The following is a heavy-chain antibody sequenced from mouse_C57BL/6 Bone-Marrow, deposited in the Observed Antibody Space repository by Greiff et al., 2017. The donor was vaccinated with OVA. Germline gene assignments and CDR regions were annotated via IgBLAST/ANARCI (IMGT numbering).Heavy chain of an antibody. CDR1: GYTFTDYY. CDR3: ARSYYSNWFAY. D-gene: IGHD2-5*01. Sequence: VQLKQSGPELVKPGASVKISCKASGYTFTDYYMNWVKQSHGKSLEWIGDINPNNGGTSYNQKFKGKATLTVDKSSSTAYMELRSLTSEDSAVYYCARSYYSNWFAYWGQGTLVTVSA. CDR2: INPNNGGT. J-gene: IGHJ3*01. V-gene: IGHV1-26*01.